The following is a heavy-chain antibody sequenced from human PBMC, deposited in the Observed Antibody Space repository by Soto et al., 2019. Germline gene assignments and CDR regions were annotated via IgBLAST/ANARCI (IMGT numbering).Heavy chain of an antibody. CDR2: INHSGST. J-gene: IGHJ4*02. V-gene: IGHV4-34*01. CDR1: GGSFSGYY. CDR3: ARGGLTPAAGRVPLIYFDY. D-gene: IGHD6-13*01. Sequence: PSETLSLTCAAYGGSFSGYYWSWIRQPPGQGLEWIGEINHSGSTNYNPSLKSRVTISVDTSKNQFSLKLSSVTAADTAVYYCARGGLTPAAGRVPLIYFDYWGQGTLVTVSS.